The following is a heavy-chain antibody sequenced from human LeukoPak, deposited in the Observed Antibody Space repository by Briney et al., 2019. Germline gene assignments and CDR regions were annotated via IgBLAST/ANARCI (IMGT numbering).Heavy chain of an antibody. Sequence: SETLSLTCAVYGGSFSGYYWSWIRQPPGKGLEWIGEINHSGSTNYNPSLKSRVTISVDTSKNQFSLKLSSVTAADTAVYYCARGWRHDYWGQGTLVTVSS. V-gene: IGHV4-34*01. D-gene: IGHD5-12*01. CDR1: GGSFSGYY. CDR2: INHSGST. CDR3: ARGWRHDY. J-gene: IGHJ4*02.